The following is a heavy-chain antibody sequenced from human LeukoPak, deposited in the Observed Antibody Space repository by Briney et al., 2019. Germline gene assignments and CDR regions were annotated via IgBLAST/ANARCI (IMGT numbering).Heavy chain of an antibody. J-gene: IGHJ4*02. D-gene: IGHD1-14*01. CDR1: GFTFSSYG. Sequence: GGSLRLSCAASGFTFSSYGMHWVRQAPGKGLEWVAFIRYDGSNKYYADSVKGRFTIPRDNAKNTLYLQMNSLRAEDTAVYYCTRENRATNGRFYFDYWGQGTLVTVSS. CDR3: TRENRATNGRFYFDY. CDR2: IRYDGSNK. V-gene: IGHV3-30*02.